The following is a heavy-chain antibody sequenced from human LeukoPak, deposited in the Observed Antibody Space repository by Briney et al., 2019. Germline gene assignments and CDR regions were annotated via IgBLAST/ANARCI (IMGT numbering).Heavy chain of an antibody. V-gene: IGHV3-9*01. Sequence: PGGSLRLSCAASGFTFDDYAMHWLRQAPGKGLEWVSGISWNRHGLVYADSVKGLFTISRDNAKHSLYVQIQTLKTGHTALSSSAKGRLTYIAAHVDYWGQGTLVTVSS. J-gene: IGHJ4*02. CDR1: GFTFDDYA. CDR3: AKGRLTYIAAHVDY. CDR2: ISWNRHGL. D-gene: IGHD6-6*01.